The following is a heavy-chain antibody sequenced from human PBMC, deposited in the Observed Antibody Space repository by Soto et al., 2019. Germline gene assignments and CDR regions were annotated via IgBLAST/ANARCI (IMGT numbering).Heavy chain of an antibody. V-gene: IGHV1-46*01. J-gene: IGHJ6*02. Sequence: ASVKVSCKASGDTYTSYYIHWVRQAPGQGLGWMGTFNPSGGGTFYAQKVQGRATITRDTSASTAYMELSSLKSEDTAVYYCARGERLYYFYYGMDVWGQGSTVTVSS. CDR2: FNPSGGGT. CDR3: ARGERLYYFYYGMDV. CDR1: GDTYTSYY. D-gene: IGHD1-26*01.